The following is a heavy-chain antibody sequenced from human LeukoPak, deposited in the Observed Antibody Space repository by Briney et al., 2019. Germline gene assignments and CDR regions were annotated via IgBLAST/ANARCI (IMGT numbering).Heavy chain of an antibody. CDR1: GFTFSSYA. D-gene: IGHD2-21*02. CDR3: ARAPGDHDY. J-gene: IGHJ4*02. Sequence: PGRSLRLSCAASGFTFSSYAMHWVRQAPGKGLERVAVISYDGSNKYYADSVKGRFTISRDNSKNTLYLQMNSLRAEDTAVYYCARAPGDHDYWGQGTLVTVSS. CDR2: ISYDGSNK. V-gene: IGHV3-30-3*01.